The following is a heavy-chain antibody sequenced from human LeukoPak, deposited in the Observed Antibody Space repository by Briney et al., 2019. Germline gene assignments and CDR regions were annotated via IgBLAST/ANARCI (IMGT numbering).Heavy chain of an antibody. D-gene: IGHD2-2*01. CDR2: ISYDGSNT. J-gene: IGHJ6*02. CDR1: GFTFSSYA. Sequence: PGGSLRLSCAASGFTFSSYAMHWVRQAPGKGLEWVAVISYDGSNTYYADSVKGRFTISRDNAKNSLYLQMNSLRAEDTAVYYCARDSLIVVVPHNAYYYYGMDVWGQGTTVTVSS. CDR3: ARDSLIVVVPHNAYYYYGMDV. V-gene: IGHV3-30-3*01.